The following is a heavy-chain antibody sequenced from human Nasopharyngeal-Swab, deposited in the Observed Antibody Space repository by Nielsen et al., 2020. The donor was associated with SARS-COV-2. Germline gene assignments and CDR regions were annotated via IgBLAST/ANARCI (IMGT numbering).Heavy chain of an antibody. V-gene: IGHV3-7*01. CDR2: IKQDGSEK. CDR1: GFTFSSYW. Sequence: GESLKISCAASGFTFSSYWMSWVRQAPGKGLEWVANIKQDGSEKYYVDSVKGRFTISRDNAKNSLYLQMNSLRAEDTAVYCCARDVYGSGSQAPDYYYYYMDVWGKGTTVTVSS. CDR3: ARDVYGSGSQAPDYYYYYMDV. J-gene: IGHJ6*03. D-gene: IGHD3-10*01.